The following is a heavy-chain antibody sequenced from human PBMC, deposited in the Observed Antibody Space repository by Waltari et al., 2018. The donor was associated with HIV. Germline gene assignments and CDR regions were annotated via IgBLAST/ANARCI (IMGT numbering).Heavy chain of an antibody. D-gene: IGHD3-3*01. CDR2: SSSSGSKI. CDR1: GFTFSNYD. Sequence: EVELVESGGGLVQPGGSLRLSCAASGFTFSNYDMNWVRQTPGKGLVVVIYSSSSGSKIYYAKSVKSRFTISRDNAKNSLYLKMNSLEAEDTAGYYCARDLLPTVSDWGQGTLVTVSS. J-gene: IGHJ4*02. V-gene: IGHV3-48*03. CDR3: ARDLLPTVSD.